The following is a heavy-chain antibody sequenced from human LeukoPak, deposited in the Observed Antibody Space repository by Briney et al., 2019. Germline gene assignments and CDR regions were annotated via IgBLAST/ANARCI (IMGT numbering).Heavy chain of an antibody. V-gene: IGHV3-23*01. CDR1: GFTFSSYA. J-gene: IGHJ6*02. D-gene: IGHD6-19*01. Sequence: GGSLRLSCAASGFTFSSYAMSWVRQAPGKGLEWVSAISGSGGSTYYADSVKGRFTISRDNSKNTLYLQMNSLRAEDTAVYYCAKSPRATAVAGTIIFYYYGMDVWGQGTTVTVSS. CDR3: AKSPRATAVAGTIIFYYYGMDV. CDR2: ISGSGGST.